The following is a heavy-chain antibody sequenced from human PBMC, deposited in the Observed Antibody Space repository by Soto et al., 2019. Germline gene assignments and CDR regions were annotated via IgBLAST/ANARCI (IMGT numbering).Heavy chain of an antibody. D-gene: IGHD5-12*01. CDR2: INPNGGVT. CDR3: ARESGGATATLDYYYFYMDV. CDR1: GDSFNDYY. J-gene: IGHJ6*03. Sequence: VQLVQSGAAVKKPGASVKVSCKTSGDSFNDYYIHWVRQAPGQGLEWMGWINPNGGVTKYAQKFQGRVTVTRDTSIRTVYMELSSLRSDDTAVYYCARESGGATATLDYYYFYMDVWGKGTTVTVSS. V-gene: IGHV1-2*02.